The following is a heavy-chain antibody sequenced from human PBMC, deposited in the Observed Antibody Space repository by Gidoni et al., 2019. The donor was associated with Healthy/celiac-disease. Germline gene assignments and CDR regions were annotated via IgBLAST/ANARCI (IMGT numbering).Heavy chain of an antibody. CDR2: ISSSSSYI. V-gene: IGHV3-21*01. D-gene: IGHD5-18*01. CDR1: GFTFSSSS. Sequence: EVQLVESGGGLVKPGGSLRLSCAASGFTFSSSSLNWVRQAPGKGLEWVSSISSSSSYIYYADSVKGRFTISRDNAKNSLYLQMNSLRAEDTAVYYCASTRTAMVTWVRSEYNWFDPWGQGTLVTVSS. J-gene: IGHJ5*02. CDR3: ASTRTAMVTWVRSEYNWFDP.